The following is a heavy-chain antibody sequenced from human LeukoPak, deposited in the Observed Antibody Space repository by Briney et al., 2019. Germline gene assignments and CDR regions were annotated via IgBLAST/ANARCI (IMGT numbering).Heavy chain of an antibody. CDR3: ARGARRGALVPAALFDTRYYFYYYMDV. CDR2: INWNGGTT. J-gene: IGHJ6*03. CDR1: GFTFADYA. D-gene: IGHD2-2*01. V-gene: IGHV3-20*04. Sequence: GGSLRLSCVAPGFTFADYAMSWVRQAPGKGLQWVAGINWNGGTTAYADSVKGRFTISRDNAKNSLDLQLNTLGAEDTAFYYCARGARRGALVPAALFDTRYYFYYYMDVWGNGTPVSVSS.